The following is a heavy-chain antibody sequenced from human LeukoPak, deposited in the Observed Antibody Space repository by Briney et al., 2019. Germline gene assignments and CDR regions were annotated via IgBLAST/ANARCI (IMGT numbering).Heavy chain of an antibody. CDR1: GFTFSSYA. V-gene: IGHV3-23*01. Sequence: GGSLRLSRAASGFTFSSYAMSWVRQAPGKGLEWVSAISGSGGSTYYADSVKGRFTISRDNSKNTLYQQMNSLRAEDMAVYYCAKWDDFWSGYNAFNIWGQGTMVTVSS. D-gene: IGHD3-3*01. CDR2: ISGSGGST. J-gene: IGHJ3*02. CDR3: AKWDDFWSGYNAFNI.